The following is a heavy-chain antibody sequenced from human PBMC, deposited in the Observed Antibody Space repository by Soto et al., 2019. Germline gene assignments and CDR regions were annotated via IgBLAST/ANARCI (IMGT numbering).Heavy chain of an antibody. CDR3: ARENYYKMDV. V-gene: IGHV3-11*05. CDR1: GFIFSDYY. J-gene: IGHJ6*02. Sequence: QVQLVESGGGLVKPGGSLRLSCAASGFIFSDYYMTWIRQSPGKGLEWISYISNSGITTYADSVKGRFTISRDNAKNSLYLQMDSLRAEDTAVYYCARENYYKMDVWGQGTTVTVSS. CDR2: ISNSGIT.